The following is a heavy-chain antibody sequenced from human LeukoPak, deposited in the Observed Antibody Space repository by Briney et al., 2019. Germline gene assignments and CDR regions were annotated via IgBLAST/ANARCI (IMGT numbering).Heavy chain of an antibody. Sequence: GGSLRRSCAASGFTFSSYWMSWVRQAPGKGPEWVANIKQDGSEKYYVVSVKGRFTISRDNAKNSLYLQMNSLRAEDTAVYYCVTGSSWPDYRGQGTLVTVSS. CDR1: GFTFSSYW. V-gene: IGHV3-7*01. CDR3: VTGSSWPDY. J-gene: IGHJ4*02. CDR2: IKQDGSEK. D-gene: IGHD6-13*01.